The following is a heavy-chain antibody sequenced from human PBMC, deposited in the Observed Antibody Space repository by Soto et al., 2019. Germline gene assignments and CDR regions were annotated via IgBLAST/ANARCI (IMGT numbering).Heavy chain of an antibody. Sequence: SETLFLTCPVSWCSISSYFWSWVREAPGKGLERIASIHNRGTTNYNPSLKSRVTISVDTSKNQFSLKLSSVTAADTAVYYCAYVGGIAQVGTALRGQATLVTVS. CDR1: WCSISSYF. J-gene: IGHJ4*02. D-gene: IGHD6-13*01. CDR2: IHNRGTT. V-gene: IGHV4-59*01. CDR3: AYVGGIAQVGTAL.